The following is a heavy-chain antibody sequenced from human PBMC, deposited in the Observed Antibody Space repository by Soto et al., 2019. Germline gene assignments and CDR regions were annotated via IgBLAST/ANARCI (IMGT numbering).Heavy chain of an antibody. J-gene: IGHJ4*02. CDR1: SGSFSGYY. V-gene: IGHV4-34*01. Sequence: SETLSLTCSIYSGSFSGYYWSWIRQPPGKGLEWIGEISQSGNTNYSPSLKSRVSISIDASKKQFSLNLASVSAADTAVYYCARAPKVSGSSQTRPDFWGQGTLVTVSS. CDR3: ARAPKVSGSSQTRPDF. D-gene: IGHD6-6*01. CDR2: ISQSGNT.